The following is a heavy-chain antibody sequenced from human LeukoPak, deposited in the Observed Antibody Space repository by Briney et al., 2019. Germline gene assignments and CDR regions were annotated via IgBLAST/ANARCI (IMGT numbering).Heavy chain of an antibody. CDR1: GFTFSVYA. D-gene: IGHD5-18*01. V-gene: IGHV3-23*01. Sequence: GGSLRLSCAASGFTFSVYAMSWVRQTPGKGLEWVSGISGSSRSTYYADSVKGRFTISRDNPKTTLYLQMNSLRAEDTAVYYCAKARSGHSYDDDAFAVWGQGTMVTLSS. J-gene: IGHJ3*01. CDR3: AKARSGHSYDDDAFAV. CDR2: ISGSSRST.